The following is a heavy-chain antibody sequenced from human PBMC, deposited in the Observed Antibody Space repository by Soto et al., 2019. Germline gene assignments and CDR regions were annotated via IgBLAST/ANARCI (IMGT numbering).Heavy chain of an antibody. D-gene: IGHD6-13*01. Sequence: QVQRVESGGGVVQPGRSLRLSCAASGFTFSSYGMHWVRQAPGKGLEWVAVISYDGSNKYYADSVKGRFTISRDNSKNTLYLQMISLSDDDTALYYCAYDGAGSSCRPQCYYYYAMDVWGQGTTVTVSS. CDR2: ISYDGSNK. J-gene: IGHJ6*02. CDR3: AYDGAGSSCRPQCYYYYAMDV. CDR1: GFTFSSYG. V-gene: IGHV3-30*18.